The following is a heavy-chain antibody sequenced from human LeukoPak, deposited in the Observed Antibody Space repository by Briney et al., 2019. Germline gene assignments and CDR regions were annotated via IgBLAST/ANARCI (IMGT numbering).Heavy chain of an antibody. Sequence: ASVKVSCKASGYTFTSYDINWVRQATGQGLEWMGWMNPNSGNTGYAQKFQGRVTMTRNTSISTAYMELSSLRSEDTAVYYCARGFEVAAAGKGYYYYYYMDVWGKGTTVTISS. J-gene: IGHJ6*03. D-gene: IGHD6-13*01. CDR2: MNPNSGNT. CDR3: ARGFEVAAAGKGYYYYYYMDV. V-gene: IGHV1-8*01. CDR1: GYTFTSYD.